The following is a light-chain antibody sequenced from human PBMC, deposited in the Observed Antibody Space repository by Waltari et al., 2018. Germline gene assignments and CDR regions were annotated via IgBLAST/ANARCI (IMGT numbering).Light chain of an antibody. V-gene: IGKV3-20*01. J-gene: IGKJ1*01. CDR3: QKYVNLPAT. CDR1: QSLGKY. CDR2: DAS. Sequence: IVLTQSPGTLALSTGERATLSCRASQSLGKYLVWYQQKPGQAPRLLIYDASIRATGIPDRFSGSGSGTDFSLTISRLEPEDSAVYYCQKYVNLPATFGQGTKVEI.